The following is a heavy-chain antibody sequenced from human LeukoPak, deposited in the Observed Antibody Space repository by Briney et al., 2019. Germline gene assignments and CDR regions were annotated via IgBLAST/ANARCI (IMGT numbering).Heavy chain of an antibody. CDR2: IWYDGSNK. Sequence: PGRSLRLSCAASGFTFSNYGMHWVRQAPGKGLEWVAVIWYDGSNKCYADSVKGRFTITRDNSKNTLYVEMSSLRAEDTAVYYCARGSCSSTSCYDYWGQGTLVTVSS. CDR1: GFTFSNYG. D-gene: IGHD2-2*01. J-gene: IGHJ4*02. V-gene: IGHV3-33*01. CDR3: ARGSCSSTSCYDY.